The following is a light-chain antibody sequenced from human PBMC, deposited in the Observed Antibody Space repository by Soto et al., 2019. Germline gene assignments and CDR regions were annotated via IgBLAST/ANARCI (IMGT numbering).Light chain of an antibody. Sequence: EIVMTQSPGTVSVFPGETVTLSCRASQSVSSNLAWYQQKPGQAPRLLIYGASTRATGIPARFSGSGSGTEFTLTISSLQSEDFAVYYCQQYNNWPRRTFGQGTKVDIK. CDR1: QSVSSN. J-gene: IGKJ1*01. CDR2: GAS. CDR3: QQYNNWPRRT. V-gene: IGKV3-15*01.